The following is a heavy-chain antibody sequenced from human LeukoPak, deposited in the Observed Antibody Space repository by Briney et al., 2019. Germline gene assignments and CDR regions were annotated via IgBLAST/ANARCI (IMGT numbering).Heavy chain of an antibody. V-gene: IGHV3-43*01. CDR1: GFTVSSNY. CDR2: ISWDGGST. Sequence: GGSLRLSCAASGFTVSSNYMSWVRQAPGKGLEWVSLISWDGGSTYYADSVKGRFTISRDNSKNSLYLQMNSLRTEDTALYYCAKDFGVVPGGYFDYWGQGTLVTVSS. CDR3: AKDFGVVPGGYFDY. D-gene: IGHD3-3*01. J-gene: IGHJ4*02.